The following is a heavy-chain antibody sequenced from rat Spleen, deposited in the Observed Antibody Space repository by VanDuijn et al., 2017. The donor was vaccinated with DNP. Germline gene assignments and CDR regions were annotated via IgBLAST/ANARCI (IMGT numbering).Heavy chain of an antibody. CDR1: GYTFTTYY. Sequence: QVQLQQSGAELAKPGSSVKISCKASGYTFTTYYISWIKQTTGQDREYIGYINTGSGGTNYNEKFKGKATLTVDKSSSPALMQLSSLTPDDSAVYYCARRRLPYWYFDFWGPGTMVTVSS. CDR3: ARRRLPYWYFDF. D-gene: IGHD1-4*01. V-gene: IGHV1-43*01. J-gene: IGHJ1*01. CDR2: INTGSGGT.